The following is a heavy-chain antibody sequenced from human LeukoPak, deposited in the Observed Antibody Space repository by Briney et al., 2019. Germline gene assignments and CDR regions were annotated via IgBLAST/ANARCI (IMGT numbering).Heavy chain of an antibody. J-gene: IGHJ4*02. D-gene: IGHD3-22*01. CDR1: GGSISSYY. CDR3: ARGLRNHDSSGWEYYFGN. Sequence: SETLSLTCSVSGGSISSYYWSWIRQPPGKGLEWIGYIYYSGNTNYNPSLKSRLTISVDTSKNQFSLKLTSVTAADTAVYYCARGLRNHDSSGWEYYFGNWGQGTLVTVSS. V-gene: IGHV4-59*01. CDR2: IYYSGNT.